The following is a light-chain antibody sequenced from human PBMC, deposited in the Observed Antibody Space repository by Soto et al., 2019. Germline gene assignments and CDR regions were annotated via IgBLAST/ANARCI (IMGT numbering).Light chain of an antibody. CDR2: GAS. J-gene: IGKJ5*01. Sequence: EIVVTQSPATLSVSPGERAILSCRASQSVSSNFAWYQQKPGQAPRLLIYGASTRASGLPARFSGSGSGTEFTLTISSLQSEDFAVYYCQQYYNWPPRITFGQGTRLEIK. CDR3: QQYYNWPPRIT. V-gene: IGKV3-15*01. CDR1: QSVSSN.